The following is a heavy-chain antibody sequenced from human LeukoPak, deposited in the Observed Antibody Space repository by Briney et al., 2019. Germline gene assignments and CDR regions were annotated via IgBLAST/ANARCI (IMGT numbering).Heavy chain of an antibody. J-gene: IGHJ3*02. D-gene: IGHD3-22*01. CDR2: IKQDGSEK. CDR3: AMTTMIVVVRAFDT. CDR1: GFIFSSYW. V-gene: IGHV3-7*01. Sequence: PGGSLRLSCAASGFIFSSYWMSWVRQAPGKGLEWVANIKQDGSEKYNADSVKGPFTISRDNAKISMYLQMNSLRAEDTAVYYCAMTTMIVVVRAFDTWGQGTMVTVSS.